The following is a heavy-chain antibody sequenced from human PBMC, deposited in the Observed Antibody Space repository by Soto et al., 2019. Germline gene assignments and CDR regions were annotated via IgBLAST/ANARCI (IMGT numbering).Heavy chain of an antibody. J-gene: IGHJ6*02. Sequence: GGCLRLSCTTAGFTFGDYAMSWFRQAPGKGLEWVGVVRSKAYGGTTDYAASVKGRFDISRDDSKSIAYLQMNSVTTEDSAVYFCARYTYTSRYSYYGMDVWRHGTTVTVSS. CDR2: VRSKAYGGTT. CDR1: GFTFGDYA. D-gene: IGHD6-13*01. V-gene: IGHV3-49*03. CDR3: ARYTYTSRYSYYGMDV.